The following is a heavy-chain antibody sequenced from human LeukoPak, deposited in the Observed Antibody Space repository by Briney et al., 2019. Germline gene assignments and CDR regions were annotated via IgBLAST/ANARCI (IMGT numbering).Heavy chain of an antibody. Sequence: SETLSLTCTVSGGSISSSSYYWGWIHQPPGKGLEWIGSIYYSGSTYYNPSLKSRVTISVDTSKNQFSLKLSSVTAADTAVYYCARSRGQQWLVLSFDYWGQGTLVTVSS. CDR3: ARSRGQQWLVLSFDY. J-gene: IGHJ4*02. CDR2: IYYSGST. D-gene: IGHD6-19*01. CDR1: GGSISSSSYY. V-gene: IGHV4-39*01.